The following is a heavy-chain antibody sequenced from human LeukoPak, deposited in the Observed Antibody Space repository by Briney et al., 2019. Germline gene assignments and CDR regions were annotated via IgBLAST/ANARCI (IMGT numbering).Heavy chain of an antibody. V-gene: IGHV3-7*04. Sequence: GGSLRLSCAASGFSFRTHWMSWVRQAPGKGLEWVANIKQDGGEKYYVDSVKGRFTISRDNAKNSLYLQMNSLRPEDTAVYYCAGRGDGNLYYFDHWGQGTLVTASS. D-gene: IGHD5-24*01. CDR1: GFSFRTHW. CDR2: IKQDGGEK. J-gene: IGHJ4*02. CDR3: AGRGDGNLYYFDH.